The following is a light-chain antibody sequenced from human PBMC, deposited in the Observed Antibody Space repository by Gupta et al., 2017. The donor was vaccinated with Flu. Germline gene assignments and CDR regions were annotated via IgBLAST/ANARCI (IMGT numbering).Light chain of an antibody. CDR2: AAS. CDR3: RHLNTHPRT. CDR1: QGINDY. V-gene: IGKV1-9*01. Sequence: KMTQSPSFLSASVGDRVTITCRASQGINDYLAWYQQKPGKAPQLLIYAASILQSGVPLRFSGSGSGSAFTLAIMSLQPEDFATCYCRHLNTHPRTFGQGTTVEIK. J-gene: IGKJ1*01.